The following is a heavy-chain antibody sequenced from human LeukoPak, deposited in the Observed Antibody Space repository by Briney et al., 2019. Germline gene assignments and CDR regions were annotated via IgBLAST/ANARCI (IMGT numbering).Heavy chain of an antibody. CDR1: GGSISSSSCY. D-gene: IGHD6-19*01. J-gene: IGHJ6*03. CDR2: IYYSGST. Sequence: SETLSLTCTVSGGSISSSSCYWGWIRQPPGKGLEWIGSIYYSGSTYYNPSLKSRVTISVDTSKNQFSLKLSSVTAADTAVYYCARLTYSSGWPYYYYYMDVWGKGTTVTISS. V-gene: IGHV4-39*01. CDR3: ARLTYSSGWPYYYYYMDV.